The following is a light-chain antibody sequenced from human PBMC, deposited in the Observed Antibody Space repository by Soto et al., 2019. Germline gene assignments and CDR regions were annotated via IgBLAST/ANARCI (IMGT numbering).Light chain of an antibody. Sequence: QSALTQLASVSGSPYHSITVSCTGTNTDVGGYNYVSWYQHRPGKAPRLMIYEVRNRLSGVSNRFSGSKSGNTASLTISGLQSEDEADYYCTSYTPTGALVFGSGTKLTVL. CDR1: NTDVGGYNY. CDR3: TSYTPTGALV. J-gene: IGLJ3*02. V-gene: IGLV2-14*01. CDR2: EVR.